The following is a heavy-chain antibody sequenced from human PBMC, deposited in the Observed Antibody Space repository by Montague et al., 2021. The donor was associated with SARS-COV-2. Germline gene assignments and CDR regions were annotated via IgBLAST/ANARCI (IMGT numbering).Heavy chain of an antibody. V-gene: IGHV3-43*02. CDR3: VKDMSEFDDLNAFDV. CDR2: INGDGLTT. CDR1: GFTFDDYA. J-gene: IGHJ3*01. D-gene: IGHD3-10*01. Sequence: SLRLSCAASGFTFDDYAMHWVRQAPGKGLEWVSLINGDGLTTLVTDSVEGRFIISRDNSKNSLYLQMKNLRTEDTALYLCVKDMSEFDDLNAFDVWGQGTQVTVSS.